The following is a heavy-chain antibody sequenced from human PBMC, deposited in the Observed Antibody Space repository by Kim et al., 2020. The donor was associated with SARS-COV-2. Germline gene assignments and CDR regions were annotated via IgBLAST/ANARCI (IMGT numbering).Heavy chain of an antibody. D-gene: IGHD5-18*01. Sequence: QKLQGRVTMTTDTSTSTAYMELRSLRSDDTAVYYCARASRGYSYGNYFDYWGQGTLVTVSS. V-gene: IGHV1-18*01. CDR3: ARASRGYSYGNYFDY. J-gene: IGHJ4*02.